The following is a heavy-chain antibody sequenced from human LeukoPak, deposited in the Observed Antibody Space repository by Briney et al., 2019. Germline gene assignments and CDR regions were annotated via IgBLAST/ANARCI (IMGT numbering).Heavy chain of an antibody. CDR1: GFTFSSYE. J-gene: IGHJ4*02. CDR2: ISSSGSTI. D-gene: IGHD3-16*01. CDR3: AGTRGTDYYFDY. Sequence: GGSLRLSCAASGFTFSSYEMNWVRQAPGKGLEWVSYISSSGSTIYYADSVKGRFTISRDNAKNSLYLQMNSLGAEDTAVYYCAGTRGTDYYFDYWGQGTLVTVSS. V-gene: IGHV3-48*03.